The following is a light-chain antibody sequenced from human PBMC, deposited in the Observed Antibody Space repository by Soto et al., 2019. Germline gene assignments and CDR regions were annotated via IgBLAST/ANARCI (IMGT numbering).Light chain of an antibody. CDR3: QQYGNLPPST. CDR2: AAS. CDR1: QSVSSRY. J-gene: IGKJ2*02. V-gene: IGKV3D-20*01. Sequence: EIVLTQSPATLSLSPGDRATLSCGASQSVSSRYLAWYQQKPGLAPRLLIYAASTRATGIPDRFSGSGSGTDFTLTISRLEPVDFAMYYCQQYGNLPPSTFGQGTKLEIK.